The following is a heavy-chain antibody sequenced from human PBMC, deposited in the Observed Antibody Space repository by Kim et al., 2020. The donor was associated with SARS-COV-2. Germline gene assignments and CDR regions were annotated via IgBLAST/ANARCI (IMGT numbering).Heavy chain of an antibody. CDR2: INHSGST. V-gene: IGHV4-34*01. Sequence: SETLSLTCAVYGGSFSGYYWSWIRQPPGKGLEWIGEINHSGSTNYNPSLKSRVTISVDTSKNQFSLKLSSVTAADTAVYYCARGFGFLEWLFDYWGQGTL. J-gene: IGHJ4*02. D-gene: IGHD3-3*01. CDR3: ARGFGFLEWLFDY. CDR1: GGSFSGYY.